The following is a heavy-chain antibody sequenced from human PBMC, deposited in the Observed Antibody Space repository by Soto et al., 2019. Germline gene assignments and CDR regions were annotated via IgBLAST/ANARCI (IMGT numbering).Heavy chain of an antibody. CDR2: IIPILGIA. Sequence: SVKVSCKASGGTFSSYTISWVRQAPGQGLEWMGRIIPILGIANYAQKFQGRVTITADKSTSTAYMELSSLRSEDTAVYYCARAPAYGSSYSYYYYYYMDVWGKGTTVTVSS. D-gene: IGHD6-13*01. CDR3: ARAPAYGSSYSYYYYYYMDV. CDR1: GGTFSSYT. J-gene: IGHJ6*03. V-gene: IGHV1-69*02.